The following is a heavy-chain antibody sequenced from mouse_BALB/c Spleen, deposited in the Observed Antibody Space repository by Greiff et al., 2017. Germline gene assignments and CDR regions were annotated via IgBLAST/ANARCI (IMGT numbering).Heavy chain of an antibody. CDR2: INPYNDGT. Sequence: EVQLQQSGPELVKPGASVKMSCKASGYTFTSYVMHWVKQKPGQGLEWIGYINPYNDGTKYNEKFKGKATLTSDKSSSTAYMELSSLTSEDSAVYYCARITTARDYYAMDYWGQGTSVTVSS. J-gene: IGHJ4*01. V-gene: IGHV1-14*01. D-gene: IGHD1-2*01. CDR3: ARITTARDYYAMDY. CDR1: GYTFTSYV.